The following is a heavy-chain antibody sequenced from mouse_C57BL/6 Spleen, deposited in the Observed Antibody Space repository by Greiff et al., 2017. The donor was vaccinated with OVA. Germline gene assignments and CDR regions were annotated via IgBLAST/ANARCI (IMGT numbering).Heavy chain of an antibody. J-gene: IGHJ1*03. CDR3: ASGSSHWYFDV. Sequence: VQLQQSGADLAKPGASVKLSCKASGYTFTSYWMHWVKQRPGQGLEWIGCINPSSGYTKYNQKFKDKATLTADKSSSTAYMQLSSLTYEDSAVYYCASGSSHWYFDVWGTGTTVTVSS. V-gene: IGHV1-7*01. D-gene: IGHD1-1*01. CDR1: GYTFTSYW. CDR2: INPSSGYT.